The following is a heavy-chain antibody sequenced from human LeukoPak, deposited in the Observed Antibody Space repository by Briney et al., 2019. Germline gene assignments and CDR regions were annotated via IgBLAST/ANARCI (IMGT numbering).Heavy chain of an antibody. J-gene: IGHJ6*04. Sequence: ASVKVSCKASGYTFTSYAMHWVRQAPGQRLEWMGWINAGNGNTKYSQKFQGRVTITRDTSASTAYMELSSLRSEDTAVYYCAGPTGYCSSTSCHTPAYYYYGMDVWGKGTTVRLL. CDR1: GYTFTSYA. CDR2: INAGNGNT. CDR3: AGPTGYCSSTSCHTPAYYYYGMDV. D-gene: IGHD2-2*02. V-gene: IGHV1-3*01.